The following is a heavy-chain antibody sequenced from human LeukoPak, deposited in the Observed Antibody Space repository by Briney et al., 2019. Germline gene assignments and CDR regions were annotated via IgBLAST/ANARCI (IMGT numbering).Heavy chain of an antibody. J-gene: IGHJ6*02. CDR2: ISGSGGST. V-gene: IGHV3-23*01. D-gene: IGHD5-12*01. CDR3: AKVIVATRPYLYYYGMDV. CDR1: GFTFSSYS. Sequence: AGGSLRLSCTASGFTFSSYSMNWVRQAPGKGLEWVSAISGSGGSTYYADSVKGRFTISRDNSKNTLYLQMNSLRAEDTAVYYCAKVIVATRPYLYYYGMDVWGQGTTVTVSS.